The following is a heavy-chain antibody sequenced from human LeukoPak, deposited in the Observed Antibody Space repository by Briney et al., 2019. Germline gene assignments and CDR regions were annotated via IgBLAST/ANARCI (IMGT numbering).Heavy chain of an antibody. CDR1: GFTFSSYG. CDR3: AFSYYDSSGYPLQNYYYGMDV. Sequence: GRSLRLSCAASGFTFSSYGMHWVRQAPGKGLEWVAVIWYDGSNKYYADSVKGRFTISRDNSKNSLYLQMNSLRTEDTALYYCAFSYYDSSGYPLQNYYYGMDVWGQGTTVTVSS. J-gene: IGHJ6*02. D-gene: IGHD3-22*01. CDR2: IWYDGSNK. V-gene: IGHV3-33*03.